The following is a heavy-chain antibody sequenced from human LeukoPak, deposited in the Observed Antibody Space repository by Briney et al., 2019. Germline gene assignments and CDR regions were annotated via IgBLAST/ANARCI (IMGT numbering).Heavy chain of an antibody. D-gene: IGHD3-22*01. V-gene: IGHV3-23*01. CDR2: ISGSGGST. CDR1: GFTFSSYA. Sequence: GGSLRLSCAASGFTFSSYAMSWVRQAPGKGLEWVSAISGSGGSTYYADSVKGRFTISRDNSKNTLYLQMNSLRAEDTAVYYCAKDLEAGYYDSSGYDYWGQGTLVTVSS. CDR3: AKDLEAGYYDSSGYDY. J-gene: IGHJ4*02.